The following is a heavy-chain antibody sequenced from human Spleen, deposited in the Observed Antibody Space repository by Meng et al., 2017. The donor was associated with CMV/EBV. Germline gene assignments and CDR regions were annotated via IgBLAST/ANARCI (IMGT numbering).Heavy chain of an antibody. CDR2: IHYGGST. CDR3: ARENSGFDDAFDI. J-gene: IGHJ3*02. CDR1: DGSMGGSTDY. D-gene: IGHD5-12*01. Sequence: SETLSLTCTVFDGSMGGSTDYWGWIRQPPGKGLEWIGSIHYGGSTYYNPSLMSRVTISVDTSKNQFSLKLSTATAADTAVYYCARENSGFDDAFDIWGQGTMVTVSS. V-gene: IGHV4-39*07.